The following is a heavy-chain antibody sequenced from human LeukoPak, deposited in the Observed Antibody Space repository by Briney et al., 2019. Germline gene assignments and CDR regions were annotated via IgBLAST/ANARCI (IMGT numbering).Heavy chain of an antibody. J-gene: IGHJ4*02. CDR3: ASPEYSSSSVYRY. Sequence: SETLSLTCTVPGGSISSSSYYWGWIRQPPGKGLEWIGSIYYSGSTYFNPSLKSRVTISVDTSKNQFSLKLSSVTAADTAVYYCASPEYSSSSVYRYWGQGTLVTVSS. CDR1: GGSISSSSYY. V-gene: IGHV4-39*01. CDR2: IYYSGST. D-gene: IGHD6-6*01.